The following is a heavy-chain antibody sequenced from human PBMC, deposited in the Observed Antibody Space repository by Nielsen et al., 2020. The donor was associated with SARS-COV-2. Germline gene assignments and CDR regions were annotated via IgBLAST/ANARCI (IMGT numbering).Heavy chain of an antibody. Sequence: GGSLRLSCAASGFTFSDYYMNWVRQAPGKGLEWVSSISSSSSYIYYADSVKGRFTISRDNAKNSLYLQMNSLRAEDTAVYYCARELQWPRERYFQHWGQGTLVTVSS. CDR3: ARELQWPRERYFQH. J-gene: IGHJ1*01. CDR1: GFTFSDYY. V-gene: IGHV3-21*01. D-gene: IGHD6-19*01. CDR2: ISSSSSYI.